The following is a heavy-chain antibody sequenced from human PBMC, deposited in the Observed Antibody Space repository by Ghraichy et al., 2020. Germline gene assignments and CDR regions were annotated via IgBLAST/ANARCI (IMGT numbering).Heavy chain of an antibody. CDR2: ISSSGSTI. CDR3: ARDKFSWGKLRDVGSAGMDV. J-gene: IGHJ6*02. D-gene: IGHD1-26*01. Sequence: GESLNISCAASGFTFSDYYMSWIRQAPGKGLEWVSYISSSGSTIYYADSVKGRFIISRDNAKNSLYLQMNSLRAEDTAVYYCARDKFSWGKLRDVGSAGMDVWGQGTTVTVSS. V-gene: IGHV3-11*01. CDR1: GFTFSDYY.